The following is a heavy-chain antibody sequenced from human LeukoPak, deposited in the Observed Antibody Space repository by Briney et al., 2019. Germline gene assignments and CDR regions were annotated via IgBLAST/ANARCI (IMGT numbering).Heavy chain of an antibody. D-gene: IGHD4-17*01. CDR3: ARGYDYGDYVGDFDY. CDR2: ITTYNGYT. CDR1: GYTFTSYP. J-gene: IGHJ4*02. Sequence: ASVTVSCKASGYTFTSYPISWVRQAPGQGLEGMGWITTYNGYTKYAQKLQDRVTMTTDTPTTTAYMDLRGLRSDDTAVYYCARGYDYGDYVGDFDYWGRGTLVTVSS. V-gene: IGHV1-18*01.